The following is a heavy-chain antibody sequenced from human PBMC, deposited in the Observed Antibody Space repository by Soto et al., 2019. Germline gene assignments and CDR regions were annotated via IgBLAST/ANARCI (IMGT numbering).Heavy chain of an antibody. CDR2: ISAYNGNT. D-gene: IGHD3-10*01. J-gene: IGHJ2*01. CDR3: ARDHGFFFQAEDGIRDL. Sequence: VRQAHGQGIEWMGWISAYNGNTNYAQKLQGRVTMTTDTATSTAYMELRSLRSDDTAVYYCARDHGFFFQAEDGIRDL. V-gene: IGHV1-18*01.